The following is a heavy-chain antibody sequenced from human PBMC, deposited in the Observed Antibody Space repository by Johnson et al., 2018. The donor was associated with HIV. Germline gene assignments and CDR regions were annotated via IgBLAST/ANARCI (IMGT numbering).Heavy chain of an antibody. CDR1: GFTFSSYG. CDR3: ARGRPRWEPLRGGAFDL. J-gene: IGHJ3*01. D-gene: IGHD1-26*01. CDR2: IRYDGTNQ. V-gene: IGHV3-30*02. Sequence: QVQLVESGGGVVQPGGSLRLSCAASGFTFSSYGMHWVRQAPGKGLEWVAFIRYDGTNQYSTDSVKGRFTISRDNSKNTLYLQMNSLRAEDTAVYYCARGRPRWEPLRGGAFDLWGQGTMVTVSS.